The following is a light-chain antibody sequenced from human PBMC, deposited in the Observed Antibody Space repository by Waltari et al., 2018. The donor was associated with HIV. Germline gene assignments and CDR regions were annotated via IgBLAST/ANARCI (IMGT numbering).Light chain of an antibody. V-gene: IGLV1-44*01. J-gene: IGLJ3*02. Sequence: QSVLTQPPSVSGTPGQTVTISCSGSSFNIGSHAVNWYQQLPGAAPKALIHGNNQRPPGVPDRFSGSKSGTSASLAISGLQSEDEADYYWAAWDGNLNGWVFGGGTKLTAL. CDR1: SFNIGSHA. CDR3: AAWDGNLNGWV. CDR2: GNN.